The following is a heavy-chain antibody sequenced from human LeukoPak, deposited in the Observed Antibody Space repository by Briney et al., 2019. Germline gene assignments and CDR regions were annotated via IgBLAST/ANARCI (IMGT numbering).Heavy chain of an antibody. CDR2: MSYTWNT. Sequence: TSETLSLTCTVSGGSISSNNYYWGWTRQPPGKGLEWLGSMSYTWNTYNNPSLKSRVTISVDTSKNQFSLRLSSVTAADTAVYFCTRGPQGSSTWYPIWGQGTMVTVSS. CDR1: GGSISSNNYY. J-gene: IGHJ3*02. V-gene: IGHV4-39*01. CDR3: TRGPQGSSTWYPI. D-gene: IGHD6-13*01.